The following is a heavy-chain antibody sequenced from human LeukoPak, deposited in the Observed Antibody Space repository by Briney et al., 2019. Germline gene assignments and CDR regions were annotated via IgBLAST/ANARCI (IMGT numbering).Heavy chain of an antibody. CDR3: AKTWEPKFGFDH. J-gene: IGHJ4*02. Sequence: GGSLRLSCAASGFTFSSYSMNWVRQAPGKGLEWVSFISSSSSYIYYADSVKGRFTISRDNAKNSLYLQMNSLRAEDTAVYYCAKTWEPKFGFDHWGQGTLVTVSS. V-gene: IGHV3-21*01. CDR1: GFTFSSYS. CDR2: ISSSSSYI. D-gene: IGHD1-26*01.